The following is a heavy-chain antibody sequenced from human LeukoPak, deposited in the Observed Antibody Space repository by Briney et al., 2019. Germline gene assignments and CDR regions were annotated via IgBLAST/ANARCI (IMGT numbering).Heavy chain of an antibody. J-gene: IGHJ6*03. V-gene: IGHV3-15*01. CDR2: IKSKTDGGTT. Sequence: PGGSLRLSCAASGFTFSNAWMSWVRQAPGKGLEWVGRIKSKTDGGTTDYAAPVKGRFTISRDDSKNTLYLQMNSLKTEDTAVYYCTTDPGYSSGSVYYYYYMDVWGKGTTVTVSS. CDR1: GFTFSNAW. CDR3: TTDPGYSSGSVYYYYYMDV. D-gene: IGHD6-19*01.